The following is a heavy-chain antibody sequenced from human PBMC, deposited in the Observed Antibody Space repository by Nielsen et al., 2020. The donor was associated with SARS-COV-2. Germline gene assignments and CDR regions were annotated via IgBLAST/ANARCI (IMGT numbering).Heavy chain of an antibody. CDR1: GGSISSSSYY. V-gene: IGHV4-39*02. CDR2: IYYSGST. Sequence: GSLSLTCTVSGGSISSSSYYWGWIRQPPGKGLEWIGSIYYSGSTYYNPSLKSRVTISVDTSKNHFSLKLSSVTAADTAVYYCARRPAWFDPWGQGTLVTVSS. J-gene: IGHJ5*02. CDR3: ARRPAWFDP.